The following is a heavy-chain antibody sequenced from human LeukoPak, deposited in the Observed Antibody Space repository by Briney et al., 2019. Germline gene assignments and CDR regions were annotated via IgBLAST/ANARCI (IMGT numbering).Heavy chain of an antibody. J-gene: IGHJ3*02. D-gene: IGHD5-18*01. CDR2: INNSGGSA. CDR1: GFTFSSHA. Sequence: VGSLRLSCAASGFTFSSHAMSWVRQAPGKGLEWVSVINNSGGSAYYADSVKGRFTISRDNSKNTVSLQLNSLRAEDTALYYCTRGWIQLWNDGFDIWGQGTMVTVSS. V-gene: IGHV3-23*01. CDR3: TRGWIQLWNDGFDI.